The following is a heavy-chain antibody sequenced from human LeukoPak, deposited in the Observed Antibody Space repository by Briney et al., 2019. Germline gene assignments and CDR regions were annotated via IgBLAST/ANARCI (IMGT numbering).Heavy chain of an antibody. CDR1: GFTFSSYW. Sequence: PGGSLRLSCAASGFTFSSYWMSWVRQAPGKGLEWVANIKQDGSEKYSVDSVKGRFTISRDNAKNLLYMQMNSLRAEDTAVYYCARVMSASVWRSYGSYYYYYYMDIWGKGTTVTVSS. CDR2: IKQDGSEK. J-gene: IGHJ6*03. CDR3: ARVMSASVWRSYGSYYYYYYMDI. V-gene: IGHV3-7*01. D-gene: IGHD3-16*01.